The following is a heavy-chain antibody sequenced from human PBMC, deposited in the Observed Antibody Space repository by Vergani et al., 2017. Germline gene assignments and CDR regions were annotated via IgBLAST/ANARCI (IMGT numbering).Heavy chain of an antibody. J-gene: IGHJ5*02. Sequence: VQLLESGGDLVQPGGSLRLSCAASGFTINQYGMHWVRQAPGKGLEWVAVTWYDGNNKQYADSVKGRFTISRDNSKSTMYLQMNSLRDEDTGVYYCARDLRLLYNRFDPWGQGTLVTVSS. V-gene: IGHV3-33*01. CDR2: TWYDGNNK. D-gene: IGHD1-14*01. CDR3: ARDLRLLYNRFDP. CDR1: GFTINQYG.